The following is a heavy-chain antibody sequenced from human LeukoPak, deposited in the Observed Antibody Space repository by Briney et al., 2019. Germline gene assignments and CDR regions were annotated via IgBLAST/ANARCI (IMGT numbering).Heavy chain of an antibody. J-gene: IGHJ4*02. CDR3: ASGYSGYEGSAFDY. Sequence: PSETLSLTCTVSGGSISSGGYYWSWIRQHPGKGLEWIGYIYYSGSTYYNPSLKSRVTISVDTSKNQFSLKLSSVTAADTAVHYCASGYSGYEGSAFDYWGQGTLVTVSS. V-gene: IGHV4-31*03. CDR1: GGSISSGGYY. CDR2: IYYSGST. D-gene: IGHD5-12*01.